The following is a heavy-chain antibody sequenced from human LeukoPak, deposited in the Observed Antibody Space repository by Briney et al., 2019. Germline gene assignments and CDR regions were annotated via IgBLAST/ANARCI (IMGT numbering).Heavy chain of an antibody. CDR2: IYYSGSS. CDR1: GGSITSYF. J-gene: IGHJ5*02. Sequence: SETLSLTCTVSGGSITSYFWSWIRQPPEKGLEWIGYIYYSGSSNYNPSLKSRVTISVDTSKNQFSLKLSSVTAADTAVYYCARDPGNSGWPWSWFDPWGQGTLVTVSS. D-gene: IGHD6-19*01. CDR3: ARDPGNSGWPWSWFDP. V-gene: IGHV4-59*01.